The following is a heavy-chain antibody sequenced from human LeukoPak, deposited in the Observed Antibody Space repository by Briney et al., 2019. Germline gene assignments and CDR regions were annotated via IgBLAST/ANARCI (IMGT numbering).Heavy chain of an antibody. Sequence: SETLSLTCTVSGGSISIYYWSWIRQPAGKGLEWIGRIYTSGSTNYNPSLKSRVTMSVDTSKNQISLKLTSVTAADTAVYYCARDRISAVVDAFDIWGQGTMVTVPS. V-gene: IGHV4-4*07. CDR3: ARDRISAVVDAFDI. CDR2: IYTSGST. J-gene: IGHJ3*02. D-gene: IGHD2/OR15-2a*01. CDR1: GGSISIYY.